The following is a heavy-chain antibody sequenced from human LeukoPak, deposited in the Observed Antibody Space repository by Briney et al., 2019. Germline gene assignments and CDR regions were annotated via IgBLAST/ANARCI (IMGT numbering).Heavy chain of an antibody. CDR1: GFTFSSYA. V-gene: IGHV3-23*01. CDR2: ISGSGGST. D-gene: IGHD3-9*01. J-gene: IGHJ4*02. CDR3: AKDLLKFDWLLFPFDY. Sequence: PGGSLRLSCAASGFTFSSYAMSWVRQAPGEGLEWVSAISGSGGSTYYADSVKGRFTISRDNSKNTLYLQMNSLRAEDTAVYYCAKDLLKFDWLLFPFDYWGQGTLVTVSS.